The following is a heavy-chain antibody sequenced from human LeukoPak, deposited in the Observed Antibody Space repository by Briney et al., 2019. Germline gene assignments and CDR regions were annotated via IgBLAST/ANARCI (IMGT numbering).Heavy chain of an antibody. CDR1: GGSISGYY. CDR2: ISTSGST. CDR3: ARIPYSYAEVGAFDI. V-gene: IGHV4-4*07. J-gene: IGHJ3*02. D-gene: IGHD5-18*01. Sequence: PSETLSLTCTVSGGSISGYYWSWIRQPAGMRLEWIGRISTSGSTHYSPSLKSRVTMSVDTSRNQFSLNLSSVAAADTAVYYCARIPYSYAEVGAFDIWGQGTMVTVSS.